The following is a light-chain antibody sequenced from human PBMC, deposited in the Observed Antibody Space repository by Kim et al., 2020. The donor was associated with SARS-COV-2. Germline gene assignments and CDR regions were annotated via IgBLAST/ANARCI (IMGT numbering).Light chain of an antibody. CDR3: QSADSSGTWRV. CDR1: ALPKQY. CDR2: KDS. Sequence: SYELTQPPSASVSPGQTARITCSGDALPKQYAYWYQQKPGQAPVLVIDKDSERPSGIPERSSGSSLGTTVTLTISGVQAEDEADYYCQSADSSGTWRVFG. J-gene: IGLJ3*02. V-gene: IGLV3-25*03.